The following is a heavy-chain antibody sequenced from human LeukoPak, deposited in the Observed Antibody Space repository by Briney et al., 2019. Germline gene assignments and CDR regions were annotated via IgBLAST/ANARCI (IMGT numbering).Heavy chain of an antibody. J-gene: IGHJ4*02. V-gene: IGHV3-7*01. CDR3: ASLDTATSHRGASY. CDR2: IKRDASAT. D-gene: IGHD5-18*01. CDR1: AFIFSAGW. Sequence: PGGSLRLSCVAPAFIFSAGWMSWARQAPGKGLEWVAMIKRDASATYYVDSVKGRFTISRDNAKNSLYLQMNSLRVEDTAAYYCASLDTATSHRGASYWGQGTLVSVSS.